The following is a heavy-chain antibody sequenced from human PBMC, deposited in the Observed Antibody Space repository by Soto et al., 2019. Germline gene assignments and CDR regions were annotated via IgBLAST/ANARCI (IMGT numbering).Heavy chain of an antibody. CDR2: LYWDDDK. V-gene: IGHV2-5*05. D-gene: IGHD3-22*01. CDR3: AHIRVTMIVGAGYFQH. J-gene: IGHJ1*01. CDR1: GFSISADGVG. Sequence: SGPTLVNPTQTLTLTCSCSGFSISADGVGVGWIRQPPGKALEWLAILYWDDDKRYGPSLNSRLTITKDTSRNQVVLTMTNVDPVDTATYYCAHIRVTMIVGAGYFQHWGQGTLVTVSS.